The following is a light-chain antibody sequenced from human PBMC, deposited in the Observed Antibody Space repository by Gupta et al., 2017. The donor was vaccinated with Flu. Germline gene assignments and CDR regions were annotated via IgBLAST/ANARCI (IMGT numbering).Light chain of an antibody. J-gene: IGLJ3*02. Sequence: GQTASIACGGNNIGSETVHWYQQKPGQAPVLVLYDDDFRPSGIPERFSGSNSGNTATLTIRRVEAGDEADYDCQVWDTASDHWLFGAGTTLTVL. CDR2: DDD. V-gene: IGLV3-21*02. CDR1: NIGSET. CDR3: QVWDTASDHWL.